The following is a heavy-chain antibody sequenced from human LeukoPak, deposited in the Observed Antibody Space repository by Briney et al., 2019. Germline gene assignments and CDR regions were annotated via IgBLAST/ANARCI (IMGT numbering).Heavy chain of an antibody. Sequence: GGSLRLSCAASGFTFSPYWMSWVRQAPGKGLEWEANIKQDGSEKYYVDSVKGRFTISRDNAKNSLYLQMNSLRAEDTAVYYCARDLGRDGYNSVLWGQGTLVTVSS. V-gene: IGHV3-7*01. J-gene: IGHJ4*02. CDR2: IKQDGSEK. CDR3: ARDLGRDGYNSVL. CDR1: GFTFSPYW. D-gene: IGHD5-24*01.